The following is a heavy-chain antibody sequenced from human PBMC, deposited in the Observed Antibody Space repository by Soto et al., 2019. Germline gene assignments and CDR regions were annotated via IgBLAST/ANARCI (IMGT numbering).Heavy chain of an antibody. J-gene: IGHJ4*02. V-gene: IGHV4-30-4*08. Sequence: SETLSLTCNVSGGSISGDYYWSWIRQSPEKGLEWIGYIYYSGSSYSNPALQSRLSMSLDTSKNQFSLKLRSVTAADTGVYYGARGGARWPGYFDSWGQGALVTVSS. D-gene: IGHD2-15*01. CDR2: IYYSGSS. CDR3: ARGGARWPGYFDS. CDR1: GGSISGDYY.